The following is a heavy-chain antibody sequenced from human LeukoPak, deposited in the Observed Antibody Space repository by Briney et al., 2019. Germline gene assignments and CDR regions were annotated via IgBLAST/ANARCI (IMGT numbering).Heavy chain of an antibody. J-gene: IGHJ5*02. Sequence: SETLSLTCAVYDGSFSGYYWSWIRQPPGKGLEWIGEINHSGSTNYNPSLKSRVTISVDTSKNQFSLKLSSVTAADTAVYHCARCKKNNYDSSGYHGDWFDPWGQGTLVTVSS. V-gene: IGHV4-34*01. CDR2: INHSGST. CDR1: DGSFSGYY. CDR3: ARCKKNNYDSSGYHGDWFDP. D-gene: IGHD3-22*01.